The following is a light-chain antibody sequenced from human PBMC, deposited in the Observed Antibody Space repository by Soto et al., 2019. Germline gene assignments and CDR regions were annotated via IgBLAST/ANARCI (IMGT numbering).Light chain of an antibody. CDR2: GAA. V-gene: IGKV3-20*01. Sequence: ELVLTQSPFTVSLSPWERATISCRASQSVSSRYLSRHQQKPSEAPRLLIYGAARRATGIADRFSGSGCATDFALTISRLEPEDFAVNYCHQYGSSLGVTFGGGTKVDIK. CDR3: HQYGSSLGVT. CDR1: QSVSSRY. J-gene: IGKJ4*01.